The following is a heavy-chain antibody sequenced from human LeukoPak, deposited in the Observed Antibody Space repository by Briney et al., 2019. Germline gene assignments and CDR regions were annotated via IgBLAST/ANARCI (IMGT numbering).Heavy chain of an antibody. J-gene: IGHJ4*02. CDR1: GGTFSSYA. V-gene: IGHV1-69*06. D-gene: IGHD6-19*01. CDR2: IIPIFGTA. Sequence: GASVKVSCKASGGTFSSYAISWVRQAPGQGREWMGGIIPIFGTANYAQKFQGRVTITADKSTSTAYMELSSLRSEDTAVYYCARTYSSGWSPFDYWGQGTLVTVSS. CDR3: ARTYSSGWSPFDY.